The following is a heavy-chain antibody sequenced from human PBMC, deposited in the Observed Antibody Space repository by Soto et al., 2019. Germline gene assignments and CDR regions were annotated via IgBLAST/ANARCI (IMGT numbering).Heavy chain of an antibody. V-gene: IGHV3-30*18. J-gene: IGHJ6*02. D-gene: IGHD5-18*01. CDR3: TKDDGYFAFTYCHYFGMDV. CDR2: ISSDGSTE. CDR1: GCTFSGYY. Sequence: GRSLRLSCADSGCTFSGYYIHWVRQAPGKELEWVAVISSDGSTEYYADSVKGRFTISRDNSANRLFLQMNSVRPEDMAVYFCTKDDGYFAFTYCHYFGMDVWGPGTTVTVS.